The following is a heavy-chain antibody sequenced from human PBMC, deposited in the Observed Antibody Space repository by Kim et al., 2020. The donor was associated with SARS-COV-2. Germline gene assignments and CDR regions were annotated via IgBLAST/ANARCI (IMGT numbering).Heavy chain of an antibody. J-gene: IGHJ3*02. CDR2: ISSSSSYI. V-gene: IGHV3-21*01. D-gene: IGHD3-22*01. CDR1: GFTFSSYS. CDR3: ARNLAVAGVYDSTEVAAFDI. Sequence: GGSLRLSCAASGFTFSSYSMNWVRQAPGKGLEWVSSISSSSSYIYYADSVKGRFTISRDNAKNSLYLQMNSLRAEDTAVYYCARNLAVAGVYDSTEVAAFDIWGQGTMVTVSS.